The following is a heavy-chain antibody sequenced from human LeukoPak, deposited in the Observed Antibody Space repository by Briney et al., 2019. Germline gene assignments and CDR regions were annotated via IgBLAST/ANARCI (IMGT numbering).Heavy chain of an antibody. CDR1: AYTFTSYY. D-gene: IGHD6-6*01. Sequence: ASVTVSCKASAYTFTSYYINWVRQATGQGLEWMGWMNPNGGNTGYAQKFQGRVTMTTHPSISSAYMELSSLRSEDTAVYYCARNIAASGDDDYWGQGTLVTVS. J-gene: IGHJ4*02. V-gene: IGHV1-8*01. CDR2: MNPNGGNT. CDR3: ARNIAASGDDDY.